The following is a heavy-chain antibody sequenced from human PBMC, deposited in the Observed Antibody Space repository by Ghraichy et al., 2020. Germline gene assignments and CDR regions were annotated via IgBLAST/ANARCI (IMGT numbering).Heavy chain of an antibody. CDR1: GYTFPSYG. V-gene: IGHV1-18*01. D-gene: IGHD2-2*01. J-gene: IGHJ5*02. CDR3: ARLVVPAGWFDP. Sequence: ASVKVSCKASGYTFPSYGISWVRQAPGQGLEWMGWISAYNGNTNYAQKLQGRVTMTTDTSTSTAYMELRSLRSDDTAVYYCARLVVPAGWFDPWGQGTLVTVSS. CDR2: ISAYNGNT.